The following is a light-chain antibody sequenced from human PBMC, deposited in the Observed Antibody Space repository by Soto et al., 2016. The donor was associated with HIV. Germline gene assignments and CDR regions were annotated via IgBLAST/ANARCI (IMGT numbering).Light chain of an antibody. CDR2: QDT. J-gene: IGLJ2*01. V-gene: IGLV3-1*01. Sequence: SSELTQPPSVSVSPGQTASITCSGDKLGNKYACWYQQKPGQSPVLVIFQDTKRPSGIPERFSGSNSGNTATLTISETQAMDEADYYCQAWDSSTARVVFGGGTKLTVL. CDR1: KLGNKY. CDR3: QAWDSSTARVV.